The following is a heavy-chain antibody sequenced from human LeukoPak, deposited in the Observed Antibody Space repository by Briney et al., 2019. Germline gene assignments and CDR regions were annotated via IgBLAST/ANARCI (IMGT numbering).Heavy chain of an antibody. CDR2: ISGSGGST. J-gene: IGHJ6*03. Sequence: GGSLRLSCAASGFTFSSYAMSWVRQAPGKGLEGVSAISGSGGSTYYADSVKGRFTISRGNSKNTLYLQMNSLRAEDTAVYYCAKGHHYTYSYDYYMDVWGKGTTVTVSS. V-gene: IGHV3-23*01. CDR3: AKGHHYTYSYDYYMDV. CDR1: GFTFSSYA. D-gene: IGHD5-18*01.